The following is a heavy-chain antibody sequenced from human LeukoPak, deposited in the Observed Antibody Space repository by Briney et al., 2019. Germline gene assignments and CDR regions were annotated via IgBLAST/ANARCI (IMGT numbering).Heavy chain of an antibody. CDR3: AKEVLGFDL. V-gene: IGHV3-30-3*01. CDR2: ISYDGTNI. Sequence: GGSLRLSCAASGFTFSSYAMHWVRQAPGKGLEWVAVISYDGTNIYYADSVKGRFTISRDNSKNALYLQMNSLRVEDTAVYYCAKEVLGFDLWGQGTMVTVSS. D-gene: IGHD3-16*01. J-gene: IGHJ3*01. CDR1: GFTFSSYA.